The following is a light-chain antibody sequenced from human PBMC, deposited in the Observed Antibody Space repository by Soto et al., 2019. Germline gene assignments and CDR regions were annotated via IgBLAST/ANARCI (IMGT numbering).Light chain of an antibody. V-gene: IGKV3-15*01. CDR1: RSVSNN. CDR3: HQYNNWPPWT. J-gene: IGKJ1*01. Sequence: EIVLTQSPVTLSVSPGERATLSCRASRSVSNNLAWYQQKPGQAPRLLIPGASTRATGIPARFSGSGSGTEFTLTISRLQSEDYAVYYCHQYNNWPPWTFGQGTKVDIK. CDR2: GAS.